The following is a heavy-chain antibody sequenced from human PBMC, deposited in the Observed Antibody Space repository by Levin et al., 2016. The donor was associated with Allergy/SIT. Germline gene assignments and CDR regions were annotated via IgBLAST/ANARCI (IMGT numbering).Heavy chain of an antibody. CDR2: ISSSSSYI. V-gene: IGHV3-21*01. Sequence: WIRQPPGKGLEWVSSISSSSSYIYYADSVKGRFTISRDNAKNSLYLQMNSLRAEDTAVYYCARTDCSSTSCYTAVVATINRGGAFDIWGQGTMVTVSS. J-gene: IGHJ3*02. D-gene: IGHD2-2*02. CDR3: ARTDCSSTSCYTAVVATINRGGAFDI.